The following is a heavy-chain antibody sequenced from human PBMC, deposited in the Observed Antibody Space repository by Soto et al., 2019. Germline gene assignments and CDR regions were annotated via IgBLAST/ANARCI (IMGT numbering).Heavy chain of an antibody. CDR2: IIPIFDTA. CDR1: GGTFSDFT. Sequence: ASVKVSCKASGGTFSDFTINWVRQAPGQRLEWMGGIIPIFDTANYAENFQGRVTIAADESTSTSFMEVSSLRSEDTAVYYCARNGTLTGYSYGMDVWGQGTMVTVSS. J-gene: IGHJ6*02. CDR3: ARNGTLTGYSYGMDV. V-gene: IGHV1-69*13. D-gene: IGHD1-1*01.